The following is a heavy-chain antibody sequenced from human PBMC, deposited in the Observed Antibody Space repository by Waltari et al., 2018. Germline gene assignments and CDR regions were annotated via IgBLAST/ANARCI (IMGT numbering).Heavy chain of an antibody. D-gene: IGHD2-15*01. CDR1: GDSLSSNHW. V-gene: IGHV4-4*02. CDR2: VHRSGKI. CDR3: ARDRGRGLYLDS. Sequence: QVHLQESGPGLVKPSGTLSLTCAVPGDSLSSNHWWSWVRQPPGKGLEWVGQVHRSGKINYNPSLESRVTMSMDTSNNQFSLRVTSATASDTAVYYCARDRGRGLYLDSWGQGTLVTVSP. J-gene: IGHJ4*02.